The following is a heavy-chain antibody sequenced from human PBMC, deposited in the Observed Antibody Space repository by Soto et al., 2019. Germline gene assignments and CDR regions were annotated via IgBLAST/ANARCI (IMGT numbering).Heavy chain of an antibody. Sequence: EVQLVESGGGLVQPGGSLRLSCAAYGFSFNDYSMNWVRQAPGKGLEWVSYISRSSGTIYYADSVKGRFTISRDNAKNSLYLQMNSLRAEDTAVYYCARQRSMDVWGQGTTVTVSS. CDR1: GFSFNDYS. CDR3: ARQRSMDV. J-gene: IGHJ6*02. CDR2: ISRSSGTI. V-gene: IGHV3-48*01.